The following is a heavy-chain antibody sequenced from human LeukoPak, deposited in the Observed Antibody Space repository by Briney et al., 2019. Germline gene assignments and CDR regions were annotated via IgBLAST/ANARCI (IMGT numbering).Heavy chain of an antibody. J-gene: IGHJ4*02. Sequence: SVKVSCKASGYTFTSYDINWVRQATGQGLEWMGRIIPTLGMTNYAQKFEGRVTITADKSTSTAYMDLSSLRSEDTAVYYCAGDKQDEYGASRSDYWGQGTLVTVSS. CDR1: GYTFTSYD. V-gene: IGHV1-69*04. D-gene: IGHD4-17*01. CDR3: AGDKQDEYGASRSDY. CDR2: IIPTLGMT.